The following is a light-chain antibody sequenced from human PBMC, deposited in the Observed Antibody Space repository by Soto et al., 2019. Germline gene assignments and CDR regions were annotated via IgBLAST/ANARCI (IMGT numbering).Light chain of an antibody. Sequence: EIEMTQSPATLSLAPGERVTLSCRASESVSTNLAWYQQKVGQTPRLLIHGASTRATGIAARFSGSGSGTEFTLTISGLQSEDFATYYCQQYNNWPVTFGGGTKVDIK. CDR1: ESVSTN. CDR3: QQYNNWPVT. J-gene: IGKJ4*01. CDR2: GAS. V-gene: IGKV3D-15*01.